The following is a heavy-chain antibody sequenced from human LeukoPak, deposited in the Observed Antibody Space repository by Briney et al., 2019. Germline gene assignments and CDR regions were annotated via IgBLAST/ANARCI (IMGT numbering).Heavy chain of an antibody. J-gene: IGHJ5*02. CDR3: AKPPRCGGDCYSGWFDP. Sequence: GGSLRLSCAASGFTFSSYAMSWVRQAPGKGLGWVSAISGSGGSTYYADSVKGRFTISRDNSKNTLYLQMKSLRAEDTAVYYCAKPPRCGGDCYSGWFDPWGQGTLVTVSS. V-gene: IGHV3-23*01. CDR1: GFTFSSYA. CDR2: ISGSGGST. D-gene: IGHD2-21*01.